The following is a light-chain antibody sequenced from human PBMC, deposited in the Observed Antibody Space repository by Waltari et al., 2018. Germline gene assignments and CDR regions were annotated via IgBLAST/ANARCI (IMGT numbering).Light chain of an antibody. CDR3: QQYNNWPPYT. CDR1: QSVSSN. Sequence: EIVMTPSPATLPVSPGERAPLPCRASQSVSSNLAWYQQKPGQAPRLLIYGASTRATGIPARFSGSGSGTEFTLTISSLQSEDFAVYYCQQYNNWPPYTFGQGTKLEIK. J-gene: IGKJ2*01. V-gene: IGKV3-15*01. CDR2: GAS.